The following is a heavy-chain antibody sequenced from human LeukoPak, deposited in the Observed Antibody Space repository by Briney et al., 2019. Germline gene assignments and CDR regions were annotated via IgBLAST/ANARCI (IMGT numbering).Heavy chain of an antibody. CDR3: ARVGRDGYNYGLLDY. V-gene: IGHV4-59*08. CDR2: IYYSGGT. J-gene: IGHJ4*02. Sequence: SETLSLTCTVSGGSISSYYWSWIRQPPGKGLEWVGYIYYSGGTNYNPSLKSRVTISVDTSKNQFSLKLSSVTAADTAVYYCARVGRDGYNYGLLDYWGQGTLVTVSS. D-gene: IGHD5-12*01. CDR1: GGSISSYY.